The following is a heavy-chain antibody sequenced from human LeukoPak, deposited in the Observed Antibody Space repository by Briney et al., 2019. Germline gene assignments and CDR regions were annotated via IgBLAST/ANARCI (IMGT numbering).Heavy chain of an antibody. CDR2: IYYSGST. J-gene: IGHJ4*02. V-gene: IGHV4-59*08. CDR1: GGSISTYF. D-gene: IGHD1-26*01. Sequence: SETLSLTCTVSGGSISTYFWSWIRRPPGKGLEWIGHIYYSGSTTYNPSLKSRVAISVDASKNQFSLKLSSVTAADTAVYYCARHKTGGTYPLDYWGQGTLVTVSS. CDR3: ARHKTGGTYPLDY.